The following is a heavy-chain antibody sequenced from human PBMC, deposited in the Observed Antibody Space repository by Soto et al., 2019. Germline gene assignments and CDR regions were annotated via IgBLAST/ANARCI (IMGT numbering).Heavy chain of an antibody. CDR3: AKDYYDSSGYSYFDY. CDR2: ISGSGGST. J-gene: IGHJ4*02. Sequence: PWWSLRLSCSASVFTFSNYAMSWVRQPPGKGLEWVSAISGSGGSTYYADSVKGRFTISRDNSKNMLYLQMNSVRAEDTAVYYCAKDYYDSSGYSYFDYWGQGTQVTVSS. V-gene: IGHV3-23*01. CDR1: VFTFSNYA. D-gene: IGHD3-22*01.